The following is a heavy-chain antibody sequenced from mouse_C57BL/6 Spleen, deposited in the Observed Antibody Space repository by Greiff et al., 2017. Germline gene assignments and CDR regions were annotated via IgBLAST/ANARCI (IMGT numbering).Heavy chain of an antibody. CDR2: IYPGSGST. Sequence: QVQLQQPGAELVKPGASVKMSCKASGYTFTSYWITWVKQRPGHGLEWIGDIYPGSGSTNYNEKFKSKATLTVDTSSSTAYMQLSSLTSEDSAVYYCARGPTSWDWFAYWGQGTLVTVSA. CDR1: GYTFTSYW. J-gene: IGHJ3*01. D-gene: IGHD4-1*01. CDR3: ARGPTSWDWFAY. V-gene: IGHV1-55*01.